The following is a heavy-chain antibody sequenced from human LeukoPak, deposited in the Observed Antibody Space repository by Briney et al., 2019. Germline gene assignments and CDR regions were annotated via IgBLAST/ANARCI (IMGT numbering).Heavy chain of an antibody. D-gene: IGHD1-26*01. CDR1: GGSISSSNW. CDR2: IYHSGST. V-gene: IGHV4-4*02. J-gene: IGHJ4*02. Sequence: SETLSLTCAVSGGSISSSNWWSWVRQPPGKGLEWIGEIYHSGSTNYNPSLKSRVTISVDKSKNQFSLKLSSVTAADTAVCYCAAVQVGANYYFDYWGQGTLVTVSS. CDR3: AAVQVGANYYFDY.